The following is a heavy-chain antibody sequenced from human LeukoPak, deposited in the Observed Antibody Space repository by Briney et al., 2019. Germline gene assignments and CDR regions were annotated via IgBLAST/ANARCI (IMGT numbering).Heavy chain of an antibody. V-gene: IGHV3-74*01. Sequence: GGSLRLSCAASGFTFSKYWMLWVRQAPGKGLESVSRINTDGTVTTYADSVKGRFTVSRDNADNIMFLQMNSVRDEDTAVYYCATKQWLAPPPDSWGQGTPVTVSS. D-gene: IGHD6-19*01. CDR3: ATKQWLAPPPDS. J-gene: IGHJ4*02. CDR2: INTDGTVT. CDR1: GFTFSKYW.